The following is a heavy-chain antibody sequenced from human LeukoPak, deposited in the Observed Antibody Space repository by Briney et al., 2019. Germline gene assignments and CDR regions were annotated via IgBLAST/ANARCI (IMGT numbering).Heavy chain of an antibody. CDR2: INTDGSST. J-gene: IGHJ4*02. CDR3: AKGPPATTVTQFDY. Sequence: PGGSLRLSCAASGFTFSNSWMHWVRQTPGKGLVWVSRINTDGSSTSYADSVKGRFTISRDNAENTLYLQMNSLRAEDTAVYYCAKGPPATTVTQFDYWGQGTLVTVSS. V-gene: IGHV3-74*01. D-gene: IGHD4-17*01. CDR1: GFTFSNSW.